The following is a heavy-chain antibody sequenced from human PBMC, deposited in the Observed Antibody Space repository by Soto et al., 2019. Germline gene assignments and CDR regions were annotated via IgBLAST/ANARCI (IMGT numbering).Heavy chain of an antibody. Sequence: GGSLRLSCAASGFNFGKYAMSWVRQAPGKGLQWVSDISGSGSDRNYADSVKGRFTISRDNPNSALFLQMSSLRVEDTGIYYCATRLVGWFDPDRLHYYYAMDVWGQGTTVTVS. D-gene: IGHD2-15*01. V-gene: IGHV3-23*01. CDR1: GFNFGKYA. CDR3: ATRLVGWFDPDRLHYYYAMDV. J-gene: IGHJ6*02. CDR2: ISGSGSDR.